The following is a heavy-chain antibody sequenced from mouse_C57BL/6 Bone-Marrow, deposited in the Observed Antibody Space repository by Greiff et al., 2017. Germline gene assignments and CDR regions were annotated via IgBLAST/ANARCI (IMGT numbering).Heavy chain of an antibody. J-gene: IGHJ2*01. CDR1: GYTFTGYW. CDR2: ILPGSGST. V-gene: IGHV1-9*01. D-gene: IGHD2-4*01. Sequence: QVQLQQSGAELMKPGASVKLSCKATGYTFTGYWIEWVKQRPGHGLEWIGEILPGSGSTNYNEKFKGKGTFTADTSSDTAYMKLSSLTTDDSAVYYCAREGDYDYDAPYFDYWGQGTTLTVSS. CDR3: AREGDYDYDAPYFDY.